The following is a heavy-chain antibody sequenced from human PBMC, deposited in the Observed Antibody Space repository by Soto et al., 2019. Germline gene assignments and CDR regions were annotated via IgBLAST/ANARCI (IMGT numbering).Heavy chain of an antibody. D-gene: IGHD2-21*01. CDR2: VDASGST. CDR1: GSSVTSSSYH. V-gene: IGHV4-39*01. CDR3: ARRLNVAGGWFDL. Sequence: QLQLQESGPGLVEPSETLSLTCTVSGSSVTSSSYHWGWIRQPPGMGLEWIGSVDASGSTYNNPSLQSRATISVDASMNRFSLRLTSLTAADTAIYYCARRLNVAGGWFDLWGQGTLVTVSS. J-gene: IGHJ5*02.